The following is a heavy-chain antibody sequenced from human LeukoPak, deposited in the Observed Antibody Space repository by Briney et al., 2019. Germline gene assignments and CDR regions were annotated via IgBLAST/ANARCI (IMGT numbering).Heavy chain of an antibody. CDR3: ARVFGGYLLYYFDY. CDR1: GGSISSSSYY. Sequence: PSGTLSLTCTVSGGSISSSSYYWGWIRQPPGKGLEWIGYIYYSGSTNYNPSLKSRVTISVDTSKNQFSLKLSSVTAADTAVYYCARVFGGYLLYYFDYWGQGTLVTVSS. CDR2: IYYSGST. J-gene: IGHJ4*02. V-gene: IGHV4-61*05. D-gene: IGHD5-12*01.